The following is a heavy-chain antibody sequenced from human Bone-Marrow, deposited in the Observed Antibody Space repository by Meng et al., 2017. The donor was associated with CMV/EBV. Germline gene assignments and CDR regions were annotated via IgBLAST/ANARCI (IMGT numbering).Heavy chain of an antibody. J-gene: IGHJ4*02. CDR2: ISTSGTTT. Sequence: GESLKISCEASEFTFSSYEMNWVRQAPGKGLEWFSYISTSGTTTHYADSVKGRFTISRDNAKNSLYLQMNSLRAEDTALYYCARDSLTYPATVDYWGQGTLVTVSS. CDR1: EFTFSSYE. CDR3: ARDSLTYPATVDY. D-gene: IGHD3-9*01. V-gene: IGHV3-48*03.